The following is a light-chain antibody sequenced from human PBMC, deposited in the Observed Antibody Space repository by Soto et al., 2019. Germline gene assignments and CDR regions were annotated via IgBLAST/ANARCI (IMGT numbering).Light chain of an antibody. CDR2: LNSDGSH. CDR1: SGDSGYA. V-gene: IGLV4-69*01. Sequence: QLVLTQSPSASASPGPSVKLTCTLSSGDSGYAIECHQQQPEKGPRYLMKLNSDGSHSTGDGIPDRFSGSSSGAARYLTIASLESEDEADYYCQTWGSDIVVFGGGTKLTVL. CDR3: QTWGSDIVV. J-gene: IGLJ2*01.